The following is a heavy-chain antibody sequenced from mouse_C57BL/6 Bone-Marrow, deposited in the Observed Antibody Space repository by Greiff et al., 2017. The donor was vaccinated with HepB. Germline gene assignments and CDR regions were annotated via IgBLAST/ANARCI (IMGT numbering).Heavy chain of an antibody. CDR1: GYTFTSYW. J-gene: IGHJ3*01. Sequence: QVQLQQPGAELVKPGASVKLSCKASGYTFTSYWMQWVKQRPGQGLEWIGEIDPSDSNTNYNQKFKGKATMTVDTSSSTAYMQLSSLTSEDSAVYYCSREKKLHPFAYWGQGALVTVSA. CDR3: SREKKLHPFAY. V-gene: IGHV1-50*01. D-gene: IGHD1-1*01. CDR2: IDPSDSNT.